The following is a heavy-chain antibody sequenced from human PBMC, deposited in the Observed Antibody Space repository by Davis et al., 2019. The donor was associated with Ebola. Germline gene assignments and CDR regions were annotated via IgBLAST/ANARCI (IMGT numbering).Heavy chain of an antibody. V-gene: IGHV4-59*02. CDR3: VGGVAGSYFEY. D-gene: IGHD6-19*01. CDR1: GVSVSRHY. J-gene: IGHJ4*02. Sequence: MPSETLSLTCTVSGVSVSRHYWSWIRQPPGKGLEWIGYMSYSGRSDYSPSLRSRITISIDTSKNDFSLKLSSVTAADTAVYYCVGGVAGSYFEYWGQGALVTVSS. CDR2: MSYSGRS.